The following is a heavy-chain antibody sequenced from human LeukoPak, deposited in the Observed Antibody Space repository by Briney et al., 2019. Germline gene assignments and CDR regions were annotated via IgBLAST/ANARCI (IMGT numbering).Heavy chain of an antibody. J-gene: IGHJ6*02. V-gene: IGHV3-74*01. Sequence: GGSLRLSCAASGFTVSSNYMSWVRQTPGEGLVWVSRINRDGSTTNYADSVKGRFTISRDNAKNTLYLQMNSLRAEDAAVYYWARDEGTYGMDVWGQGTTVTVSS. CDR1: GFTVSSNY. CDR2: INRDGSTT. CDR3: ARDEGTYGMDV. D-gene: IGHD1-1*01.